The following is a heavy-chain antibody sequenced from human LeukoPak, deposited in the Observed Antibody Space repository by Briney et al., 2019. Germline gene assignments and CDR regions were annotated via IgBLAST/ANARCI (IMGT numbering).Heavy chain of an antibody. CDR3: ARVPLMRYFDWLYTDNWFDP. D-gene: IGHD3-9*01. CDR1: GYTFTSYG. V-gene: IGHV1-18*01. CDR2: ISAYNGNT. Sequence: GASVKVSCKASGYTFTSYGISWVRQAPGQGLEWMGWISAYNGNTNYAQKLQGRVTMTTDTSTSTAYMEPRSLRSDDTAVYYCARVPLMRYFDWLYTDNWFDPWGQGTLVTVSS. J-gene: IGHJ5*02.